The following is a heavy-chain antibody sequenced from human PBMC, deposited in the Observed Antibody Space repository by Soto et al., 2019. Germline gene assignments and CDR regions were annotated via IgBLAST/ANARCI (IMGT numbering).Heavy chain of an antibody. V-gene: IGHV1-69*01. J-gene: IGHJ3*02. Sequence: QVQLVQSGAEVKKPGSSVKVSCKASGGTFSSYAISWVRQAPGQGLEWMGGILPIFGTANYAQKFQGRVTITADESTSTAYMELSSLGSEDTAVYYCARVVGGYYDFWSGLGAFDIWGQGTMVTVSS. CDR1: GGTFSSYA. CDR2: ILPIFGTA. CDR3: ARVVGGYYDFWSGLGAFDI. D-gene: IGHD3-3*01.